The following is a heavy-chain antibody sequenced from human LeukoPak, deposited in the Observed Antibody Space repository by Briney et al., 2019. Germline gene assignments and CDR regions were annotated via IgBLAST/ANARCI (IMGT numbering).Heavy chain of an antibody. CDR1: GYTFTGYY. Sequence: ASVKVSCKASGYTFTGYYMHWVRQAPGQGLEWMGWIYPNSGATKYAQKSQGRVTMTRDTSISTAYMELSGLRSDDTAVYYCGTLLSNGPFDYWGQGSLVTVSS. CDR3: GTLLSNGPFDY. J-gene: IGHJ4*02. CDR2: IYPNSGAT. V-gene: IGHV1-2*02.